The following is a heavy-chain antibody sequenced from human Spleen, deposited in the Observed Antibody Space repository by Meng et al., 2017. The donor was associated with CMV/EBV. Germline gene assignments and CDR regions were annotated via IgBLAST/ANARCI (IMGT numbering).Heavy chain of an antibody. CDR3: AKIDTFFGGGKPVLRRAVDI. CDR1: GFTFRAYG. Sequence: GGSLRLSCGASGFTFRAYGMHWVRQAPGKGPEWVAAIWADGSDKFYVDSVKGRFTISRDNSKNTVYLQMNSLRDEDTAVYYCAKIDTFFGGGKPVLRRAVDIWGQGTTVTVSS. V-gene: IGHV3-33*06. CDR2: IWADGSDK. D-gene: IGHD3-3*01. J-gene: IGHJ3*02.